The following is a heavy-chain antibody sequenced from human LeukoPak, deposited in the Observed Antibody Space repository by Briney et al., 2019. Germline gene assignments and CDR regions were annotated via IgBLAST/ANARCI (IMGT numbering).Heavy chain of an antibody. CDR1: GGSISSGGYY. V-gene: IGHV4-31*03. D-gene: IGHD3-22*01. CDR3: ARENDSSGYYYRRLDY. CDR2: IYYSGST. J-gene: IGHJ4*02. Sequence: PSETLSLTCTVSGGSISSGGYYWSWIRQHPGKGLGWIGYIYYSGSTYYNPSLKSRVTISVDTSKNQFSLKLSSVTAADTAVYYCARENDSSGYYYRRLDYWGQGTLVTVSS.